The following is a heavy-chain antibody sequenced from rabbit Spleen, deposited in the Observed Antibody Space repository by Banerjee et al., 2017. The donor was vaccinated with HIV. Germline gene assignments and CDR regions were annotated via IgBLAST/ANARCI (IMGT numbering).Heavy chain of an antibody. CDR3: ARNRYDDYGDFDGFDP. Sequence: QLTETGGGLVQPGGSLTLSCKASGIDFTNYYITWVRQAPGKGLEWIGIIYAAKGSTDYASWVNGRFTISSDNAQNTVDLQMNSLTAADTATYFCARNRYDDYGDFDGFDPWGPGTLVTVS. V-gene: IGHV1S7*01. J-gene: IGHJ2*01. CDR2: IYAAKGST. D-gene: IGHD2-1*01. CDR1: GIDFTNYY.